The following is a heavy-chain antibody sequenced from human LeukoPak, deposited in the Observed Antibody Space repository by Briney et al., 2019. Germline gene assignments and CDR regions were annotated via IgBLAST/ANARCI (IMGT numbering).Heavy chain of an antibody. V-gene: IGHV3-48*01. D-gene: IGHD6-13*01. CDR2: ISSGSDTL. CDR3: AKAILAAAGFYYGMDV. Sequence: GGSLRLSCAASGFNFSLYSMNWVRQAPGKGLEWISYISSGSDTLYYAESVKGRFTVSRDNAKNSLYLQMNSLRAEDTAVYYCAKAILAAAGFYYGMDVWGQGTTVTVSS. CDR1: GFNFSLYS. J-gene: IGHJ6*02.